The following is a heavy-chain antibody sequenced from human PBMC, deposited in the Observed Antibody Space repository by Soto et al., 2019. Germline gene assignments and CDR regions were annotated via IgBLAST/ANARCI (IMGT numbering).Heavy chain of an antibody. CDR3: ATHTSTGYWDC. CDR2: THPANSES. Sequence: EVQLVQSEAEVKRTGESLRISCQGSGYTFSNQWIAWVRQMPGKGLEWMGLTHPANSESRYSPSIQGQVTMSVDKSINTAFLQWSSLKASDSAMYYCATHTSTGYWDCWGQGTLVTVSS. J-gene: IGHJ4*02. V-gene: IGHV5-51*03. CDR1: GYTFSNQW. D-gene: IGHD6-13*01.